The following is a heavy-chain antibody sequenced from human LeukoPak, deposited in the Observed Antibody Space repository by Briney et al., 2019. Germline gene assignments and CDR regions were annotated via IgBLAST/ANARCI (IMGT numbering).Heavy chain of an antibody. CDR1: GYTFTGYH. J-gene: IGHJ5*02. D-gene: IGHD4-17*01. V-gene: IGHV1-2*06. Sequence: ASVKVSCKASGYTFTGYHLHWVRQAPGQGLEWMGRVNPDRGGTDYAQKFQGRVTMAGDTSVGTAYMELSSLRSDDTAVYYCASGTFGDYSLDLWGQGTLVTVSS. CDR3: ASGTFGDYSLDL. CDR2: VNPDRGGT.